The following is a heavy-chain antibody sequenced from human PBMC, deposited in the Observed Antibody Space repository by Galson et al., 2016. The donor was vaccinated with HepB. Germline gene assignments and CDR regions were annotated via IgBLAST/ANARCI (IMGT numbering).Heavy chain of an antibody. D-gene: IGHD3-10*01. Sequence: SLRLSCAASGFSFNNYAMHWVRQAPGKGLEYVSGISSNGGSTYYAESVKGRFTISRDNSENTMYLQMSSLRAEDTAVYYCAKITYDSGPGSPYWGQGTLTIVSS. CDR1: GFSFNNYA. J-gene: IGHJ4*02. CDR3: AKITYDSGPGSPY. CDR2: ISSNGGST. V-gene: IGHV3-64D*06.